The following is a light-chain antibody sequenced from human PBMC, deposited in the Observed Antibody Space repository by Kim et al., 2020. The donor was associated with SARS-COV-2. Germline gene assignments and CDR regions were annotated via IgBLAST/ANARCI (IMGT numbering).Light chain of an antibody. Sequence: QSVTISCTGTSSDVGGYNYVSWYQQHPDKGPKLMIYEITKRPSGVPDRFSGSKSGSTASLTVSGLQAEDEADYYCSSYAGSNNYVFGTGTKVTVL. CDR2: EIT. CDR1: SSDVGGYNY. J-gene: IGLJ1*01. CDR3: SSYAGSNNYV. V-gene: IGLV2-8*01.